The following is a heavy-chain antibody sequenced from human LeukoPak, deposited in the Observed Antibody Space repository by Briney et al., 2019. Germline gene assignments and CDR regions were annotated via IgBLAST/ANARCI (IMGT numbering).Heavy chain of an antibody. J-gene: IGHJ6*03. CDR3: ARVGYSSSWYADYYYYYYMDV. CDR2: IDYSGST. D-gene: IGHD6-13*01. Sequence: SETLSLTCTVSGGSISSYYWSWIRQPPGKGLEGIGYIDYSGSTNYNPSLKSRVTISVDTSKNQFSLKLSSVTAADTAVYYCARVGYSSSWYADYYYYYYMDVWGKGTTVTVSS. V-gene: IGHV4-59*01. CDR1: GGSISSYY.